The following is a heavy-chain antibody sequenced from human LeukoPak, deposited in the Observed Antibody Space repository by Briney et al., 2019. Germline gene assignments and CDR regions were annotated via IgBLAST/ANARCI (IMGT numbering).Heavy chain of an antibody. CDR2: ISAYNGNT. J-gene: IGHJ4*02. D-gene: IGHD3-22*01. CDR3: ARVPLSSSGSESDFDY. V-gene: IGHV1-18*01. CDR1: GYTXTSYG. Sequence: ASVKVSCKASGYTXTSYGISWVRQAPGQGLEWMGWISAYNGNTNYAQKLQGRVTMTTDTSTSTAYMELRSLRSDDTAVYYCARVPLSSSGSESDFDYWGQGTLVTVSS.